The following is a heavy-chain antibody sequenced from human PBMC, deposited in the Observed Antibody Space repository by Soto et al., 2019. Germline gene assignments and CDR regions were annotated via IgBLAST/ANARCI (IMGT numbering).Heavy chain of an antibody. D-gene: IGHD3-3*01. V-gene: IGHV3-23*01. J-gene: IGHJ3*02. CDR1: GFTFSSYA. Sequence: GGSLRLSCAASGFTFSSYAMSWVRQAPGKGLEWVSAISGSGGSTYYADSVKGRFTISRDNSKNTLYLQMNSLRAEDTAVYYCARAIFYPQCAFDIWGQGTMVTVSS. CDR2: ISGSGGST. CDR3: ARAIFYPQCAFDI.